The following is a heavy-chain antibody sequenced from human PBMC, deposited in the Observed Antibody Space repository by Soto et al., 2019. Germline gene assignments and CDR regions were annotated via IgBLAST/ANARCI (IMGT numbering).Heavy chain of an antibody. CDR1: GGSVSSGSYY. CDR3: AKDPQGSYYGSWFDP. D-gene: IGHD1-26*01. Sequence: PSETLSLTCTVSGGSVSSGSYYWSWIRQPPGKGLEWIGYFYYSGDTNYNPSLKSRVTISMDTSKNQFSLILNSVTAADTAVYYCAKDPQGSYYGSWFDPWGQGTLVTVSS. J-gene: IGHJ5*02. V-gene: IGHV4-61*01. CDR2: FYYSGDT.